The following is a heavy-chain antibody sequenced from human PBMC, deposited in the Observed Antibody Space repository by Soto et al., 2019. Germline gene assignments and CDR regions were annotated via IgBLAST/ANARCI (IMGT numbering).Heavy chain of an antibody. CDR1: GGTFSSYT. Sequence: QVQLVQSGAEVKKPGSSVKVSCKASGGTFSSYTISWVRQAPGQGLEWMGRIIPILGIANYAQKFQGRVTITADKSTSTAYMELSSLRSEDTAVYYCASDRWSDYGSGSGWFDPWGQGTLVTVSS. D-gene: IGHD3-10*01. V-gene: IGHV1-69*02. CDR3: ASDRWSDYGSGSGWFDP. J-gene: IGHJ5*02. CDR2: IIPILGIA.